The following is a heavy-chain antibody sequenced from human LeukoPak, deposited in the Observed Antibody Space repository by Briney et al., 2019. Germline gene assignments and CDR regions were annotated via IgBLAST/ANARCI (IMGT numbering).Heavy chain of an antibody. J-gene: IGHJ4*02. CDR3: ARRITMVRTYDY. CDR2: INHSGST. D-gene: IGHD3-10*01. V-gene: IGHV4-34*01. Sequence: SETLSLTCAVYGGSFSGYYRSWIRQPPGKGLEWIGEINHSGSTNYNPSLKSRVTISVDTSKNQFSLKLSSVTAADTAVYYCARRITMVRTYDYWGQGTLVTVSS. CDR1: GGSFSGYY.